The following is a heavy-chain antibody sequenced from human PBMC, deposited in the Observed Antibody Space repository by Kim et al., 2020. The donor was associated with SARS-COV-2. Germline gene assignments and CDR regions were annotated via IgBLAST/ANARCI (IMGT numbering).Heavy chain of an antibody. J-gene: IGHJ4*02. CDR3: AKIRDNDSWYFEQ. D-gene: IGHD3-22*01. CDR1: GFSFNISW. V-gene: IGHV3-15*01. Sequence: GGSLRLSCAASGFSFNISWMSWVRQAPGKGLEWVCPIRSRGGGGSTPAATFVKDSFTSARDDSTVSVYLHMDNLKSDDIDVYYCAKIRDNDSWYFEQWGQGTRDTVSS. CDR2: IRSRGGGGST.